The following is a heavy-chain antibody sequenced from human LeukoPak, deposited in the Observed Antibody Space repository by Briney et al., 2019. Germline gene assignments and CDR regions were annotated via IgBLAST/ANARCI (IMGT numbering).Heavy chain of an antibody. D-gene: IGHD6-13*01. J-gene: IGHJ4*02. Sequence: SGGSLRLSCAASGFTFSDYYMSWIRQAPGEGLEWVSYISSSGSTIYYADSVKGRFTISRDNAKNSLYLQMNSLRAEDTAVYYCARRRAAAGTWYFDYWGQGTLVTVSS. CDR3: ARRRAAAGTWYFDY. CDR1: GFTFSDYY. CDR2: ISSSGSTI. V-gene: IGHV3-11*04.